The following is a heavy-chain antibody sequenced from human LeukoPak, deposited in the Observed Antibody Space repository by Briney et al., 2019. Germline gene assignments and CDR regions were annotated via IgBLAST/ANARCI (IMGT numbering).Heavy chain of an antibody. CDR2: INHYGTA. CDR3: ARAYTKTTGLAVPWGA. CDR1: GDSISNDYY. V-gene: IGHV4-38-2*01. Sequence: PSETLSLTCAVSGDSISNDYYWGWIRPPRGKGLEWIGIINHYGTAYYNPSLKSRVIISVDTSKNQFSLKLNSVTATDTAVYYCARAYTKTTGLAVPWGAWGQGTLVTVSS. J-gene: IGHJ5*02. D-gene: IGHD6-19*01.